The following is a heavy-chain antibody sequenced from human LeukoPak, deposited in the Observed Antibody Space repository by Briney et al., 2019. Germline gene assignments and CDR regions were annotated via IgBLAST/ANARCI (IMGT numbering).Heavy chain of an antibody. D-gene: IGHD3-10*01. CDR1: GFTFSSYA. J-gene: IGHJ4*02. CDR3: AKAPLMVRGSYYFDY. V-gene: IGHV3-23*01. CDR2: ISGSGGST. Sequence: PGGSLRLSRAASGFTFSSYAMSWVRQAPGKGLGWVSAISGSGGSTYYADSVKGRFTISRDNSKNTLYLQMNSLRAEDTAVYYCAKAPLMVRGSYYFDYWGQGTLVTVSS.